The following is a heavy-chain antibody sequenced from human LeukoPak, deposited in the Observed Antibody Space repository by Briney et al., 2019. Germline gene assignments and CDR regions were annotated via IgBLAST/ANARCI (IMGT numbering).Heavy chain of an antibody. CDR1: GFTVSSNY. CDR2: IYSGGST. Sequence: GGSLRLSCAAPGFTVSSNYMSWVRQAPGKGLEWVSVIYSGGSTYYADSVKGRFTISRDNSKNTLYLQMNSLRAEDTAVYYCATQWELNTKLTDYWGQGTLVTVSS. V-gene: IGHV3-53*01. CDR3: ATQWELNTKLTDY. D-gene: IGHD1-26*01. J-gene: IGHJ4*02.